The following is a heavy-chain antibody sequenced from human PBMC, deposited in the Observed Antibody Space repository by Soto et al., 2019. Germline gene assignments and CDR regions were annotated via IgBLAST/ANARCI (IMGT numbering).Heavy chain of an antibody. V-gene: IGHV4-39*01. CDR1: GGSISSSSYY. J-gene: IGHJ4*02. Sequence: QLQLQESGPGLVKPSETLSLTCTVSGGSISSSSYYWGWIRQPPGKGLEWIGSIYYSGSTYYNPSLKSRVTISVDTSKNQFSLKLSSVTAADTAVYYCARRRDGYKLDYWGQGTLVTVSS. CDR3: ARRRDGYKLDY. D-gene: IGHD5-12*01. CDR2: IYYSGST.